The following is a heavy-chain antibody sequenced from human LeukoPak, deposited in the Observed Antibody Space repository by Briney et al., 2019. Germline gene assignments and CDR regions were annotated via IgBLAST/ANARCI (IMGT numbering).Heavy chain of an antibody. CDR2: INPNSGGT. CDR3: AREYCSGGGCYSGFDY. D-gene: IGHD2-15*01. J-gene: IGHJ4*02. Sequence: GASVKVSCKASGYTFTGYYMHWVRQAPGQRLEWMGWINPNSGGTNYAQKFQGRVTMTRDTSISTAYMELSRLRSDDTAVYYCAREYCSGGGCYSGFDYWGQGTLVTVSS. V-gene: IGHV1-2*02. CDR1: GYTFTGYY.